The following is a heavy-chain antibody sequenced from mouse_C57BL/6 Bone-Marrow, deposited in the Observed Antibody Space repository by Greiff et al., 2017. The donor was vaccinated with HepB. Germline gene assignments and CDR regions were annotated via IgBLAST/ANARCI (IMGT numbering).Heavy chain of an antibody. V-gene: IGHV1-54*01. Sequence: VKLQESGAELVRPGTSVKVSCKASGYAFTNYLIEWVKQRPGQGLEWIGVINPGSGGTNYNEKFKGKATLTADKSSSTAYMQLSSLTSEDSAVYFCSRGDFDYWGQGTTLTVSS. CDR2: INPGSGGT. CDR1: GYAFTNYL. CDR3: SRGDFDY. J-gene: IGHJ2*01.